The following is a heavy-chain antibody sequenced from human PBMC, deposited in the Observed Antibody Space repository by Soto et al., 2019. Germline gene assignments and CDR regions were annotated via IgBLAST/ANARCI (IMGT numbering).Heavy chain of an antibody. CDR1: GSTFSTYS. J-gene: IGHJ4*02. CDR3: ARGPFYGSS. Sequence: PGGSLRLSCAASGSTFSTYSMNWVRQAPGKGLEWVSYISSSSTTIYYADSVKGRFTISRDNAKNTLYLQMNSLRAEDTAVYYCARGPFYGSSWGQGTLVTVSS. V-gene: IGHV3-48*04. D-gene: IGHD6-13*01. CDR2: ISSSSTTI.